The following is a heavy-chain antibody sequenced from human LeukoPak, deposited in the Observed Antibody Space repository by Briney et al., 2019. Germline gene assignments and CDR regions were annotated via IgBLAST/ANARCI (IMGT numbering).Heavy chain of an antibody. J-gene: IGHJ6*03. D-gene: IGHD3-10*01. CDR1: GGTLNSYV. V-gene: IGHV1-69*06. CDR2: IIPISGTT. Sequence: GASVKVSCKASGGTLNSYVISWVRQAPGQGLEWMGGIIPISGTTNYAQNFQGRLTMTEDTSTDTFYMELRSLRSDDTALYFCATGRGDYYYFMDVWGKGTTVIVSS. CDR3: ATGRGDYYYFMDV.